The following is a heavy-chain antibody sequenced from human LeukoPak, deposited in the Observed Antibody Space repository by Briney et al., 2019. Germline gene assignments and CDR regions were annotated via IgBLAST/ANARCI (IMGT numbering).Heavy chain of an antibody. CDR1: GFTFSSYW. CDR2: IKQDGSEK. V-gene: IGHV3-7*01. CDR3: ARDRGITIFGVLTY. J-gene: IGHJ4*02. D-gene: IGHD3-3*01. Sequence: PGGSLRLSCEASGFTFSSYWMSWVRQAPGKGLEWVATIKQDGSEKYYVDSVKGRLTISRDNAKNSLYLQMNSLRAEDTAVYYCARDRGITIFGVLTYWGQGTLATVSS.